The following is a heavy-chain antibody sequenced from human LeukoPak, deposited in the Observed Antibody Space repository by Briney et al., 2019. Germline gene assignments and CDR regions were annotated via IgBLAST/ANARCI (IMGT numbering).Heavy chain of an antibody. CDR3: ARSIPYGTTWYGRSDY. V-gene: IGHV3-7*03. J-gene: IGHJ4*02. Sequence: GGSLRLFCGASGFPFSSYSMTWVRQSTGRGLEWVANIKPDGTTKLYVDSLKGLFSISRDNALNSLNLQVNSLRAEDTAIYYCARSIPYGTTWYGRSDYWGQGTLVTVSS. CDR2: IKPDGTTK. CDR1: GFPFSSYS. D-gene: IGHD6-13*01.